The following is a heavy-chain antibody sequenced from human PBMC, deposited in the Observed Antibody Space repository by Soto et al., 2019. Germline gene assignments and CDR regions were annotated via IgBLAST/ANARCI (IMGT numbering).Heavy chain of an antibody. CDR3: ARDLGRYSDQH. D-gene: IGHD3-16*02. CDR2: ITSAAST. CDR1: GFTFTNYA. J-gene: IGHJ1*01. V-gene: IGHV3-53*01. Sequence: GSLRLSCAASGFTFTNYAMSWVRQAPGKGLEWVATITSAASTHYADSVKGRFTISRDNPKNTVSLQMNSLIPEDTAVYYCARDLGRYSDQHWGQGTLVTVSS.